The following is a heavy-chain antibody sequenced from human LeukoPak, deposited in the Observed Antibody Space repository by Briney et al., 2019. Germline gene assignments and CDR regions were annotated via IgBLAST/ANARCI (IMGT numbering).Heavy chain of an antibody. J-gene: IGHJ3*02. CDR1: GFTFSSYA. D-gene: IGHD4-23*01. V-gene: IGHV3-64*01. Sequence: PGGSLRLSCAASGFTFSSYAMDWVRQAPGKGLEYVSAISSNGGSTYYANSVKGRFTISRDNSKNTLYLQMGSLRAEDMAVYYCARGVKDHAFDIRGQGTMVTVSS. CDR2: ISSNGGST. CDR3: ARGVKDHAFDI.